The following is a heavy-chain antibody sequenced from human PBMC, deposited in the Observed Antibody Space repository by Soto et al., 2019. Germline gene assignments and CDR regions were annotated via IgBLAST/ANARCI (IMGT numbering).Heavy chain of an antibody. CDR1: GYAFTTYG. J-gene: IGHJ4*02. CDR3: ARGRYGDY. CDR2: ISAHNGNT. D-gene: IGHD1-1*01. Sequence: QVHLVQSGAEVKKPGASVKVSCKGSGYAFTTYGITWVRQAPGQGLEWMGRISAHNGNTNYAHKLQGRVTVTRDTSTSTAYMALRSLRSDDTAVYYCARGRYGDYWGQGALVTVSS. V-gene: IGHV1-18*01.